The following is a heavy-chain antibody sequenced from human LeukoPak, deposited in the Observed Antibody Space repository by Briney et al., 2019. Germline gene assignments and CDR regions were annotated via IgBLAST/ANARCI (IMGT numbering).Heavy chain of an antibody. V-gene: IGHV3-74*01. D-gene: IGHD2-15*01. CDR2: ISSDGVTT. J-gene: IGHJ4*02. CDR1: GLTFNNYA. CDR3: ARVADTPT. Sequence: GGSLRLSCAASGLTFNNYAMTWVRQTPGKGLEWVSSISSDGVTTTYADSVKGRFTISRDNAKNTVYLQMNSLRAEDTAVYYCARVADTPTWGQGTLVTVSS.